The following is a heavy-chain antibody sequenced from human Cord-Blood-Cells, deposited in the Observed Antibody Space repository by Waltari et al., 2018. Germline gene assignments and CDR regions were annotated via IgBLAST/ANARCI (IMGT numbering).Heavy chain of an antibody. CDR1: GYTYTGYD. CDR3: ARGGSSLAARHS. V-gene: IGHV1-2*02. J-gene: IGHJ4*02. Sequence: QVQLVQSGAEVKKPGASVQVSCKASGYTYTGYDIHWARQAPGQGLEWMGWINPNSGGTNYAQKFQGRVTMTRDTSISTAYMELSRLRSDDTAVYYCARGGSSLAARHSWGQGTLVTVSS. CDR2: INPNSGGT. D-gene: IGHD6-6*01.